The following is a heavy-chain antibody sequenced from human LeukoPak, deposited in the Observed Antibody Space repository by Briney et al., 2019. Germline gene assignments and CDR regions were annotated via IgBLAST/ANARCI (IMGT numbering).Heavy chain of an antibody. J-gene: IGHJ4*02. V-gene: IGHV1-2*02. D-gene: IGHD3-22*01. Sequence: ASVKVSCKASGYTFTGYYMHWVRQAPGQGLEWMGWINPNSGGTNYAQKFQGRVTMTRDTSISTAYMELSRLRSDDTAVYYCARVGWDSSGYHIDYWGQGTLVTVSS. CDR1: GYTFTGYY. CDR2: INPNSGGT. CDR3: ARVGWDSSGYHIDY.